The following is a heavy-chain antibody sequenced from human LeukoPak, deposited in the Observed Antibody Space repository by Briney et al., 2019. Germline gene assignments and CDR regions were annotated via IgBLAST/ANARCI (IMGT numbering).Heavy chain of an antibody. CDR1: VFTFSSYA. CDR3: ASPAPYSVSKVVRRSMMGDFDI. Sequence: GGSLRLSCAASVFTFSSYAMHWVRQAPGKGLECVAVISYDGSNKYYADSVKGRFTISRDNSKNTLYLQMNSLRAEDTAVYYCASPAPYSVSKVVRRSMMGDFDIWGQGKMVTVSS. CDR2: ISYDGSNK. J-gene: IGHJ3*02. D-gene: IGHD1-26*01. V-gene: IGHV3-30*04.